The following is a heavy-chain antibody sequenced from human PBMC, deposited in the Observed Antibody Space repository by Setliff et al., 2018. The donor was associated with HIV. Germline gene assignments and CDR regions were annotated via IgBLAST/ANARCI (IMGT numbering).Heavy chain of an antibody. CDR3: AREIGDYYDSSGYYPPTDYYYGMDV. CDR1: GGTFSSYA. D-gene: IGHD3-22*01. V-gene: IGHV1-69*13. CDR2: IIPIFGTA. Sequence: SVKVSCKASGGTFSSYAISWVRQAPGQGLEWMGGIIPIFGTANYAQKFQGRVTITADESTSTAYMELSSLRSEDTAVYYCAREIGDYYDSSGYYPPTDYYYGMDVWGLGTTVTVSS. J-gene: IGHJ6*02.